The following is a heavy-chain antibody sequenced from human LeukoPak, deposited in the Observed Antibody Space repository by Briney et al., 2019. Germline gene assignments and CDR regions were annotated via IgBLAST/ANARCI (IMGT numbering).Heavy chain of an antibody. CDR3: ARDKGVIDDY. CDR1: GRSFSGYD. J-gene: IGHJ4*02. CDR2: IYYSGST. V-gene: IGHV4-31*11. D-gene: IGHD2/OR15-2a*01. Sequence: SETLSLTCAVYGRSFSGYDWSWIRQHPGKGLEWIGYIYYSGSTYYNPSLKSRVTISVDTSKNQFSLKLSSVTAADTAVYYCARDKGVIDDYWGQGTLVTVSS.